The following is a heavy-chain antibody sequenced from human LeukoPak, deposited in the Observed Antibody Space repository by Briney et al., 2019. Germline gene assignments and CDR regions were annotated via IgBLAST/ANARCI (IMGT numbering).Heavy chain of an antibody. CDR3: ARDRPNYYGSDGHYYRRDGDY. J-gene: IGHJ4*02. D-gene: IGHD3-22*01. Sequence: GGSLRLSCAASGFTFSIYAMSWVRQAPGKGLQWVSSVTSRGESTWYVDSVKGRFTITRDNSENTLYLQMHSLRAEDTAVYYCARDRPNYYGSDGHYYRRDGDYWGRGTLVSVSS. CDR1: GFTFSIYA. V-gene: IGHV3-23*01. CDR2: VTSRGEST.